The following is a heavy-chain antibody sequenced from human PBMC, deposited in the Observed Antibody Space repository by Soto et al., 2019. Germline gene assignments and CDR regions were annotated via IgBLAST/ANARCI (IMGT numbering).Heavy chain of an antibody. D-gene: IGHD3-22*01. Sequence: SSVKVSCKASGGTFSSYAISCVRQAPGQGLEWMGGIIPIFGTANYAQKFQGRVTITADESTSTAYMELSSLRSEDTAVYYCARDELYCYDSSGYPNPNWFDLWGPGTLVTVSS. CDR2: IIPIFGTA. J-gene: IGHJ5*02. CDR1: GGTFSSYA. V-gene: IGHV1-69*13. CDR3: ARDELYCYDSSGYPNPNWFDL.